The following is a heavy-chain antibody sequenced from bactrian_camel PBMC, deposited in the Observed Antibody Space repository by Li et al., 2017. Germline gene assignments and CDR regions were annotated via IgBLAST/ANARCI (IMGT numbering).Heavy chain of an antibody. CDR1: RDPHDRHSGYC. J-gene: IGHJ6*01. V-gene: IGHV3S1*01. CDR2: IYTGGGYT. CDR3: ASGDERICPTGY. D-gene: IGHD4*01. Sequence: HVQLVESGGGSVQVGGSLKLSCGASRDPHDRHSGYCMAWFRQTPGNEREGVAAIYTGGGYTYYADSVKGRFAISQDNAKNTLTLQMNNLKTEDTAVYWCASGDERICPTGYWGQGTQVTVS.